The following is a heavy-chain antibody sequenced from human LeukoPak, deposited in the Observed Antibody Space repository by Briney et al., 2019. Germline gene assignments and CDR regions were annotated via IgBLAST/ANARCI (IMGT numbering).Heavy chain of an antibody. V-gene: IGHV4-59*03. D-gene: IGHD1-7*01. CDR2: IYYSGST. CDR1: GGSISSYY. Sequence: SETLSLTCTVSGGSISSYYWTWIRQPPGKGLEWIGYIYYSGSTNYNPSLKSRVTISVDTSKNRFSLKLSSVTAADTAVYYCASQRGAGTTYYFNFWGQGTLVIVSS. CDR3: ASQRGAGTTYYFNF. J-gene: IGHJ4*02.